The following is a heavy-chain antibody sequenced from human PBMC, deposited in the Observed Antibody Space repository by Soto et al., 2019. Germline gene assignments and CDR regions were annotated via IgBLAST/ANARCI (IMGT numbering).Heavy chain of an antibody. CDR2: ISAYNGNT. CDR3: ARDSYRDAFDI. V-gene: IGHV1-18*01. Sequence: ASVKVSCKASGYTFTSYAMHWVRQAPGQRLEWMGWISAYNGNTNYAQKLQGRVTMTTDTSTSTAYMELRSLRPDDTAVYYCARDSYRDAFDIWGQGTMVTVSS. CDR1: GYTFTSYA. J-gene: IGHJ3*02. D-gene: IGHD2-2*01.